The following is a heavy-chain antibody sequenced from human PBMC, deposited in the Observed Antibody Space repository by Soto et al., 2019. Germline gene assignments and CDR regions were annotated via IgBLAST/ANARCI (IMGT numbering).Heavy chain of an antibody. V-gene: IGHV1-18*04. J-gene: IGHJ4*02. CDR2: VSNRNGVT. Sequence: QVQLVQSGGEVKKPGASVKVSCKTSGHTFANFDFSWVRQAPGQGLEWMGWVSNRNGVTNYAENFRDRVTISTDTSTNTVYMELRSLRSDDTAVYFCARERLNTGWYGFDYWGQGTQVTVSS. CDR1: GHTFANFD. CDR3: ARERLNTGWYGFDY. D-gene: IGHD6-19*01.